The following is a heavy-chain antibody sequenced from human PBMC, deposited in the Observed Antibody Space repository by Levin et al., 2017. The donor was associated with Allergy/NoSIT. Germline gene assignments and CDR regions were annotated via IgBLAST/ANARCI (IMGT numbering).Heavy chain of an antibody. D-gene: IGHD3-16*01. J-gene: IGHJ4*02. CDR3: ARALRGIRAYFDY. Sequence: TGGSLRLSCAASGFTFSSYAMHWVRQAPGKGLEWVAVISYDGSNKYYADSVKGRFTISRDNSKNTLYLQMNSLRAEDTAVYYCARALRGIRAYFDYWGQGTLVTVSS. CDR2: ISYDGSNK. CDR1: GFTFSSYA. V-gene: IGHV3-30-3*01.